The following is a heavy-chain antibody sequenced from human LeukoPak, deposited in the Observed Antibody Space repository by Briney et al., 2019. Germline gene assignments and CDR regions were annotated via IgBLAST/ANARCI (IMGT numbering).Heavy chain of an antibody. Sequence: ASVKVSCKASGYTLIDYYMHWVRQAPGQGLEWMGIINPSGDSTTYAQRFQDRITMTRDTSTSTVYMELSSLRSEDTAVYYCVSIGRHLDPFDYWGQGTLVTVSS. CDR3: VSIGRHLDPFDY. CDR1: GYTLIDYY. V-gene: IGHV1-46*01. CDR2: INPSGDST. J-gene: IGHJ4*02. D-gene: IGHD2-21*01.